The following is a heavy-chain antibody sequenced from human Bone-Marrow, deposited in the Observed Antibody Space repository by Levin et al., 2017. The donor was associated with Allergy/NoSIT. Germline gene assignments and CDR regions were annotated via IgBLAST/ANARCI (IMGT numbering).Heavy chain of an antibody. J-gene: IGHJ4*02. CDR1: GFTFSTYD. V-gene: IGHV3-30*03. D-gene: IGHD2-15*01. Sequence: GGSLRLSCAASGFTFSTYDKHWVRQAPGKGLEWVAVISYDQSNKYYADSVKGRFTISRDNSKNTLYVQMNSLRAEDTAVYFCATGGYCSGGTCYSDDNWGQGTLVTVSS. CDR2: ISYDQSNK. CDR3: ATGGYCSGGTCYSDDN.